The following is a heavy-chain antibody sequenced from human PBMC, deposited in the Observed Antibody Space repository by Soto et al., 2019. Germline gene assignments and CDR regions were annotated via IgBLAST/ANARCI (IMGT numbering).Heavy chain of an antibody. Sequence: SLKVSCKASGGTFSSYAISWVRQDPGQGLEWMGGIIPIFGTANYAQKFQGRVTITADESPSTAYMELSSLRSEDTAVYYCARMPDYARMGDAFDIWGQGTMVTVSS. V-gene: IGHV1-69*13. D-gene: IGHD4-17*01. J-gene: IGHJ3*02. CDR2: IIPIFGTA. CDR3: ARMPDYARMGDAFDI. CDR1: GGTFSSYA.